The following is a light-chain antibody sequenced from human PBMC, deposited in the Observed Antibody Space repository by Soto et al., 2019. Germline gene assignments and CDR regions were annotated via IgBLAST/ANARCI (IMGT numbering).Light chain of an antibody. CDR2: LNSDGSH. V-gene: IGLV4-69*01. Sequence: QPVLTQSPSASASLGASVKLTCTLSSGHSSYAIAWHQQQPEKGPRYLMKLNSDGSHSKGDGIPDRFSGSSSGAERYLTISSFQSEDEADYYCQTWGTGIHYVFGTGTKVTVL. CDR1: SGHSSYA. CDR3: QTWGTGIHYV. J-gene: IGLJ1*01.